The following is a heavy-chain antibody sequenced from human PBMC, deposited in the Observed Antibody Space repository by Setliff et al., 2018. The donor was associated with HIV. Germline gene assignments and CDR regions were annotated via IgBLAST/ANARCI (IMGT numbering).Heavy chain of an antibody. J-gene: IGHJ4*02. CDR1: GTTVSGIY. CDR2: INGGTTT. V-gene: IGHV3-53*01. D-gene: IGHD2-8*02. CDR3: AKSLLVAGNDY. Sequence: SCVASGTTVSGIYMTWVRQAPGKGLEWVSVINGGTTTYYADSVKGRFTISRDNSKNTLYLQMISLRADDTAVYYCAKSLLVAGNDYWGQGTLVTAPQ.